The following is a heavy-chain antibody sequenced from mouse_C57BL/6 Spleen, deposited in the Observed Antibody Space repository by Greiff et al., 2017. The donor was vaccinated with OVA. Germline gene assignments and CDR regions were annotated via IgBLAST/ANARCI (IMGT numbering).Heavy chain of an antibody. CDR3: ARALTREESAY. V-gene: IGHV1-69*01. J-gene: IGHJ3*01. Sequence: VQLQQPGAELVMPGASVTLSCKASGYTFTSSWMHWVKQRPGQGLVWIGETDPSDSYTNYSQKINGKSTVTVDKASSTAYMQLSGLTAEDSAVYYCARALTREESAYWGQGTLVTVSA. CDR1: GYTFTSSW. D-gene: IGHD4-1*01. CDR2: TDPSDSYT.